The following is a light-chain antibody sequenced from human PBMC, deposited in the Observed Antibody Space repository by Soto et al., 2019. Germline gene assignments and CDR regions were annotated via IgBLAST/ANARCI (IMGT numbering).Light chain of an antibody. CDR3: QQYNSYAGT. J-gene: IGKJ2*02. CDR2: KAS. V-gene: IGKV1-5*03. CDR1: QSISSW. Sequence: DIQMTQSPSTLSASVGDRVTITCRASQSISSWLAWYQQKPGKAPKLLIYKASSLESGVPSRFSGSGSGTEFTLTISSLQTDDLATYYCQQYNSYAGTFGQGTKLEIK.